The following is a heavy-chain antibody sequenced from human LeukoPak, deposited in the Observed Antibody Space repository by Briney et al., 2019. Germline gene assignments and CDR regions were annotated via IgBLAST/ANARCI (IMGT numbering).Heavy chain of an antibody. CDR2: IYTSGRT. J-gene: IGHJ6*03. CDR1: GRSISRGSYY. Sequence: SDTLSLTCTLCGRSISRGSYYWTWIRQPGGKGLQWIGRIYTSGRTIYNPSLQSLVTITVDTSKTQFSLKLSSVTAADTAVYYCAREGYCSGGSCLYYYFYMDVWGKGTTVTVSS. CDR3: AREGYCSGGSCLYYYFYMDV. D-gene: IGHD2-15*01. V-gene: IGHV4-61*02.